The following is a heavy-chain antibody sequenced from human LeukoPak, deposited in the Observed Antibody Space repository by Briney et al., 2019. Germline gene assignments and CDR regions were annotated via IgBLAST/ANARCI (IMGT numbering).Heavy chain of an antibody. CDR3: ARSEGSSSGYYYRYYYYYYMDV. V-gene: IGHV1-8*01. J-gene: IGHJ6*03. CDR1: GYTFTSYD. Sequence: GASVKVSCKASGYTFTSYDINWVRQATGQGLEWMGWMNPNSGNTGYAQKFQGRVTMTRNTSISTAYMELSRLRSEDTAVYYCARSEGSSSGYYYRYYYYYYMDVWGKGTTVTVSS. CDR2: MNPNSGNT. D-gene: IGHD3-22*01.